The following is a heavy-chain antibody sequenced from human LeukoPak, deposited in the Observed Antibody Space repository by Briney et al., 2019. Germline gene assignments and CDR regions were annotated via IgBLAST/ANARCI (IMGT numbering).Heavy chain of an antibody. CDR1: GFTVSSNY. Sequence: PGGSLRLSCAASGFTVSSNYMSWVRQAPGKGLEWVSVIYSGGSTYYADSVKGRFTISRDNSKNTLYLQMNSLRAEDTAVYYCARDYGDYGDPFDYWGQGTLVTVSS. V-gene: IGHV3-53*01. CDR2: IYSGGST. CDR3: ARDYGDYGDPFDY. J-gene: IGHJ4*02. D-gene: IGHD4-17*01.